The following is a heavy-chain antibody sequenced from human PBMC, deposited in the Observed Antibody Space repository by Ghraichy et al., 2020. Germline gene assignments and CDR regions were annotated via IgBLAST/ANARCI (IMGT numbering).Heavy chain of an antibody. CDR2: IKSKADGGIT. D-gene: IGHD3-22*01. J-gene: IGHJ4*02. V-gene: IGHV3-15*01. CDR1: GFTFSNAW. Sequence: GGSLRLSCAASGFTFSNAWMSWVRQAPGKGLEWVGRIKSKADGGITDHAAPVKGRFTISRDDSKNTLYLQMNSLKTEDTAVYYCTLKQGYYDSSGYYYVDDYWGQGTLVTVSS. CDR3: TLKQGYYDSSGYYYVDDY.